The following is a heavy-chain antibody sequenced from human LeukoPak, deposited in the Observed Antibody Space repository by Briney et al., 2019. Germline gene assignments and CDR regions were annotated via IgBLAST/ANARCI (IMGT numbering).Heavy chain of an antibody. J-gene: IGHJ4*02. V-gene: IGHV3-53*01. CDR2: IYSGGST. D-gene: IGHD3-10*01. Sequence: GGSLRLSCAASGFTVSSNYMSWVRQAPGKGLEWVSVIYSGGSTFYADSVKGRFTISRDNSKNTLSLRMNSLRAEDTAMYYCARDLSLIRGDPTFFDYWGQGTLVTVSS. CDR1: GFTVSSNY. CDR3: ARDLSLIRGDPTFFDY.